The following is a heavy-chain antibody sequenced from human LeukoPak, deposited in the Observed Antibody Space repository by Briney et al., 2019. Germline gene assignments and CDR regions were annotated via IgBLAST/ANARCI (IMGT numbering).Heavy chain of an antibody. J-gene: IGHJ3*02. CDR3: ARDSYYYDSPSEDAFDI. V-gene: IGHV1-8*01. CDR2: MNPNSGNT. Sequence: ASVKVSCKASGYTFTSYDINWVRQATGQGLEWMGWMNPNSGNTGYAQKFQGRVTMTRNTSISTAYMELSSLRSEDTAVYYCARDSYYYDSPSEDAFDIWGQGTMVTVSS. D-gene: IGHD3-22*01. CDR1: GYTFTSYD.